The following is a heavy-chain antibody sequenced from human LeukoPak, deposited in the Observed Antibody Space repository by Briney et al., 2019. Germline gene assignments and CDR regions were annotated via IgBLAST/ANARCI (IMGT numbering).Heavy chain of an antibody. D-gene: IGHD3-22*01. CDR1: GYTFTSYG. CDR3: ANPSRDSSGHYGGY. J-gene: IGHJ4*02. Sequence: ASVKVSCKASGYTFTSYGISWVRQAPGQGLEWMGWISAYNGNTNYAQKLQGRVTMTTDTSTSTAYMELRSLRSDDTAVYYCANPSRDSSGHYGGYWGQGTLVTVSS. V-gene: IGHV1-18*01. CDR2: ISAYNGNT.